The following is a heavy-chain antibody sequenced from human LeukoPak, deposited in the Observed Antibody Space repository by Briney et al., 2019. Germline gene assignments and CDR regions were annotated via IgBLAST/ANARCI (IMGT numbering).Heavy chain of an antibody. V-gene: IGHV3-9*01. Sequence: GGSLRLSCSASGFIFDDYAMHWVRQAPGKGLEWVSGISWNSGSINYADSVKGRFTISRDNAKNSLYLQMNSLRAEDTAVYYCARDQTLLPFDYWGQGTLVTVSS. CDR1: GFIFDDYA. CDR3: ARDQTLLPFDY. J-gene: IGHJ4*02. CDR2: ISWNSGSI. D-gene: IGHD4-23*01.